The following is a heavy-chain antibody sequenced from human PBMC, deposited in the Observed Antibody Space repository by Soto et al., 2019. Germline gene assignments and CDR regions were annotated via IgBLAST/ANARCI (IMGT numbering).Heavy chain of an antibody. CDR1: GFAFSSYV. J-gene: IGHJ4*02. Sequence: GGSLRLSCAASGFAFSSYVMHWVRQAPGKGLEWVAVISYDGRNKYYADSVKGRFTISRDNSKNTLYLQMNSLRGEDTAVYYCARDGYNYAYGYWGQGTLVTVSS. D-gene: IGHD5-18*01. CDR3: ARDGYNYAYGY. V-gene: IGHV3-30*04. CDR2: ISYDGRNK.